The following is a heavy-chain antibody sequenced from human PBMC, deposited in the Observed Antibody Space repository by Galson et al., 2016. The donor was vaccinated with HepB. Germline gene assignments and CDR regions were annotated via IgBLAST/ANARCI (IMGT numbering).Heavy chain of an antibody. CDR2: IIPTLATP. Sequence: SVKVSCKASGGIFSNYFISWVRQAPGQGLEWMGGIIPTLATPSCAQNFQGRVTITADESTSTAYMELRNLKSDDTAMYFCASGLAGTADHWGQGTLVTVSS. CDR1: GGIFSNYF. CDR3: ASGLAGTADH. D-gene: IGHD6-19*01. J-gene: IGHJ4*02. V-gene: IGHV1-69*13.